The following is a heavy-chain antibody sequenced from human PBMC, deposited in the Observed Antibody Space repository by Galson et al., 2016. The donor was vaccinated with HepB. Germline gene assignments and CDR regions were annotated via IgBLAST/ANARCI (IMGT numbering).Heavy chain of an antibody. D-gene: IGHD2-15*01. CDR1: GFTISNYV. CDR2: ISTTGSTT. Sequence: SLRLSCAASGFTISNYVMTWVRQAPGMGLEWVSGISTTGSTTYYADSVKGRFTISRDNSKNTLYLQMSGLRAGDTAVYYCAKTPKKGENGGLLNYWGQGILVTVSS. CDR3: AKTPKKGENGGLLNY. J-gene: IGHJ1*01. V-gene: IGHV3-23*01.